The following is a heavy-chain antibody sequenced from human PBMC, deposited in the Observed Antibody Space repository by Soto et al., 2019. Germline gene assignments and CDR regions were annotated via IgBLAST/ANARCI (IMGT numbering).Heavy chain of an antibody. CDR2: ISGTGGST. J-gene: IGHJ5*02. CDR1: GFTFSSYA. Sequence: GGSLRLSCAASGFTFSSYAMSWVRQAPGKGLEWVSAISGTGGSTYYADSVKGRFTISRDNSKNTLYLQMNSLRAEDTAVYYCARDSSNWYEGNWFDPWGQGTLVTVSS. CDR3: ARDSSNWYEGNWFDP. V-gene: IGHV3-23*01. D-gene: IGHD6-13*01.